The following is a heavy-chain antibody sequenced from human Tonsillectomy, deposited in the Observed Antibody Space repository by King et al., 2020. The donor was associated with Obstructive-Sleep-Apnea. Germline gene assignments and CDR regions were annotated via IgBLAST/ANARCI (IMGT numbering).Heavy chain of an antibody. V-gene: IGHV3-30*04. D-gene: IGHD3-10*01. CDR1: EFNLRTYA. J-gene: IGHJ4*02. CDR3: GGSIGSLNFFDF. CDR2: ISYDGSNK. Sequence: VQLVESGGGVVKPGRSLRLSCAASEFNLRTYAMHWVRQAPGKGLEWVAVISYDGSNKYYADSVKGRFTISRDNSKNTLYLQMNSLRAEDTAVYYCGGSIGSLNFFDFWGQRTLVTVSS.